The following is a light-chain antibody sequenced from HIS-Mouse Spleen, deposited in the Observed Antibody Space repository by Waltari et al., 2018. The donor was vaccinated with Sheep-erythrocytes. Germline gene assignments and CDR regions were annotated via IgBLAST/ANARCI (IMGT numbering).Light chain of an antibody. Sequence: QSALTQPAAVSGSPGQPITISCTGTSSDVGRYSLVAWYQQHPGKPPKLMIYEGSKRPSGVSNRFSGSKSGNTASLTISGLQAEDEADYYCCSYAGSSTPWVFGGGTKLTVL. J-gene: IGLJ3*02. CDR2: EGS. CDR3: CSYAGSSTPWV. V-gene: IGLV2-23*01. CDR1: SSDVGRYSL.